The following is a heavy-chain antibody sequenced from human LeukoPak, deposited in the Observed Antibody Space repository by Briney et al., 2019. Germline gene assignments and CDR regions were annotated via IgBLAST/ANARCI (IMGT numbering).Heavy chain of an antibody. CDR2: IYQSGST. Sequence: PSGTLSLTCAVSGGSISSSNWWSWVRQPPGKGLEWIGEIYQSGSTNYNPSLKSRVTISVDTSKNQFSLKLSSVTAADTAVYYCARQTGDGSGPYYYYGMDVWGQGTTVTVSS. J-gene: IGHJ6*02. CDR1: GGSISSSNW. CDR3: ARQTGDGSGPYYYYGMDV. V-gene: IGHV4-4*02. D-gene: IGHD3-10*01.